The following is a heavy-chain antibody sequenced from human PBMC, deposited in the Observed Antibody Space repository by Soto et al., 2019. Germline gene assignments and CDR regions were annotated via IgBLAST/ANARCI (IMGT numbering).Heavy chain of an antibody. J-gene: IGHJ6*02. D-gene: IGHD2-2*01. CDR1: GYTFTSYC. CDR3: ARFFQEDIVVVSAFGMDV. V-gene: IGHV1-18*01. CDR2: ISAYNGNT. Sequence: ASVKVSCKASGYTFTSYCISWVRQAPGQGLEWMGWISAYNGNTNYAQKLQGRVTMTTDTSTSTAYMELRSLRSDDTAVYYCARFFQEDIVVVSAFGMDVWGQGTTVTVSS.